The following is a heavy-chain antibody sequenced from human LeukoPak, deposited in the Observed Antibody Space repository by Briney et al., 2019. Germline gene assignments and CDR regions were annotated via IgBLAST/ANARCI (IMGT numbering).Heavy chain of an antibody. CDR2: VGPGDGET. CDR3: ATTRLVPLYYYGMDV. J-gene: IGHJ6*02. CDR1: GYSLTELS. D-gene: IGHD3-9*01. Sequence: ASVKVSCKVSGYSLTELSIHWVRQAPGKGREWMGCVGPGDGETNYAQKFQGRVTMTEDASTDTAYMELSSLRSDDTAVYYCATTRLVPLYYYGMDVWGQGTTVAVSS. V-gene: IGHV1-24*01.